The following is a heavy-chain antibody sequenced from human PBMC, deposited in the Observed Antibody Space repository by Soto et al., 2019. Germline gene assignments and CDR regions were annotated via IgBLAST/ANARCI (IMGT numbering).Heavy chain of an antibody. Sequence: GASVKVSCKTSGYSFTAYGISWVRQAPGQGLEWMGWISCYNGKTKYAQKVQGRVTTTTDTSTSTTYMEVRSLRSDDTAIYYCARDAPPPELRFLEWHNYDYNGMDVWGQGTTVTVSS. J-gene: IGHJ6*02. CDR2: ISCYNGKT. CDR3: ARDAPPPELRFLEWHNYDYNGMDV. CDR1: GYSFTAYG. D-gene: IGHD3-3*01. V-gene: IGHV1-18*01.